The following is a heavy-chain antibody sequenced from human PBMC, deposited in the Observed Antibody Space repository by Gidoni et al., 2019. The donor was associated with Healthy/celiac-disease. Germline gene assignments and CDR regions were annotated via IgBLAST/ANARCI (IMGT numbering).Heavy chain of an antibody. Sequence: KGLEWIGEINHSGSTNYNPSLKSRVTISVDTSKNQFSLKLSSVTAADTAVYYCARAVVGATFYYYYYGMDVWGQGTTVTVSS. CDR2: INHSGST. V-gene: IGHV4-34*01. J-gene: IGHJ6*02. CDR3: ARAVVGATFYYYYYGMDV. D-gene: IGHD1-26*01.